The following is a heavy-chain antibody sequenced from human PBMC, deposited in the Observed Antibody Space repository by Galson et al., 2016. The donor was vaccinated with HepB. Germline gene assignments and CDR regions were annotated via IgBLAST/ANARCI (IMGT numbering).Heavy chain of an antibody. CDR3: VKESQVGKKSFGPRFDY. CDR1: GFTFDDYT. CDR2: VTCNGTP. Sequence: SLRLSCAASGFTFDDYTMHWVRQSPGRGLEWVSLVTCNGTPYYADSVKGRFTISRDNDKNSLYLQMDSLRIEDAAFYYCVKESQVGKKSFGPRFDYWGQGTLVTVSS. V-gene: IGHV3-43*01. J-gene: IGHJ4*02. D-gene: IGHD3-3*01.